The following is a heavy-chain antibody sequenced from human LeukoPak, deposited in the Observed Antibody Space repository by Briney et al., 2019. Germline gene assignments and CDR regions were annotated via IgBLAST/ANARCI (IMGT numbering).Heavy chain of an antibody. CDR1: GDSVSSNSAA. J-gene: IGHJ4*02. CDR2: TYYRSKWHN. D-gene: IGHD5-12*01. CDR3: ARGRFSGYTVDY. V-gene: IGHV6-1*01. Sequence: SQTLSLTCAISGDSVSSNSAAWNWIRQSPSRGLEWLGRTYYRSKWHNEYAPSVKSRININPDTSKNQLSLRLNSVTPEDTAVYYCARGRFSGYTVDYWGQGTLVTVSS.